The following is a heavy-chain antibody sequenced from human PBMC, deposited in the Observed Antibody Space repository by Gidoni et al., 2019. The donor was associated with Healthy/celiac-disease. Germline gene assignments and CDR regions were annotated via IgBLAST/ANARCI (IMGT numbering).Heavy chain of an antibody. CDR3: ARLLGGGIAARPSWFDP. Sequence: DVQLVQSGAAVKKPGESLKISCTGSGSSFTSYWIGWVRQMPGKGLEWMGIIYPGDSDTRYSPSFQGQVTISADKSISTAYLQWSSLKASDTAMYYCARLLGGGIAARPSWFDPWGQGTLVTVSS. CDR1: GSSFTSYW. D-gene: IGHD6-6*01. V-gene: IGHV5-51*01. J-gene: IGHJ5*02. CDR2: IYPGDSDT.